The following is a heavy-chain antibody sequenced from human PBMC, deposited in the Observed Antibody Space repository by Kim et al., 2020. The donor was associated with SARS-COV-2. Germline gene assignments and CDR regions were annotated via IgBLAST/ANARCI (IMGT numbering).Heavy chain of an antibody. J-gene: IGHJ4*02. CDR3: ARDSDGYLDY. V-gene: IGHV3-30-3*01. CDR2: SNK. Sequence: SNKDYADAVKSRFTISRDNSKNTLYLQMNGLRAEDTAVYYCARDSDGYLDYWGQGTLVTVSS.